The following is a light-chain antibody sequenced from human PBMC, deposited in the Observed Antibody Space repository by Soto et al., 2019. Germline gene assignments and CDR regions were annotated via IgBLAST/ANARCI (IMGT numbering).Light chain of an antibody. CDR2: GAS. CDR1: QSIGDT. Sequence: EIVMTQSPATLSVSPGGRATLSCRASQSIGDTLAWYQQKPGQAPRLLIYGASSRVTGFPARFSGSGSGTDFTLTISSLQSDDFAVYFCQQYNNLPPDTFGQGTKLEIK. V-gene: IGKV3-15*01. J-gene: IGKJ2*01. CDR3: QQYNNLPPDT.